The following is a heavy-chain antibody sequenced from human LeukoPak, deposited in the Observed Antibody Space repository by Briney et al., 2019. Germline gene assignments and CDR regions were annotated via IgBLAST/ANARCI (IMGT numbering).Heavy chain of an antibody. CDR2: LSGSGDTT. V-gene: IGHV3-23*01. CDR1: GFTFSSYA. Sequence: GASLRLSCAVSGFTFSSYAMNWVRQAPGKGLEWVSGLSGSGDTTRYAESVKGRFTISRDNSKNTVYLQTNSLRAEDTAVYYCAKVGEASSGWYTGWFDPWGQGTLVTVSS. J-gene: IGHJ5*02. CDR3: AKVGEASSGWYTGWFDP. D-gene: IGHD6-19*01.